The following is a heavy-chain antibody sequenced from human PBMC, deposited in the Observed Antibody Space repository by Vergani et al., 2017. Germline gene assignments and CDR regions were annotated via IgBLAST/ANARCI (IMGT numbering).Heavy chain of an antibody. J-gene: IGHJ6*03. CDR3: TRYYDFWSGYRFNYRDV. Sequence: EVQLVESGGGLVKPGGSLRLSCAASGFTFSNAWMSWVRQAPGKGLEWVGRIKSKTDGGTTDYAAPVKGRFTISRDDSKNTLYLQMNSLKTEDTAVYYCTRYYDFWSGYRFNYRDVWGKGTTVTVSS. CDR2: IKSKTDGGTT. D-gene: IGHD3-3*01. CDR1: GFTFSNAW. V-gene: IGHV3-15*01.